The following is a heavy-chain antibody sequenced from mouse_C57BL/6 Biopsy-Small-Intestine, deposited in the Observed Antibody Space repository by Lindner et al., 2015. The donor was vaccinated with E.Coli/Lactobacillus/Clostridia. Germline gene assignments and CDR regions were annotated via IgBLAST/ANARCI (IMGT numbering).Heavy chain of an antibody. CDR3: ARFGQLRLPWFAY. CDR1: GYTFTDYN. CDR2: INPNNGGT. V-gene: IGHV1-22*01. Sequence: EVQLQESGPELVKPGASVKMSCKASGYTFTDYNMHWVKQSHGKSLERIGYINPNNGGTSYNQKFKGKATLTVNKSSSTAYMELRSLTSEDSAVYYCARFGQLRLPWFAYWGQGTLVTVSA. J-gene: IGHJ3*01. D-gene: IGHD3-2*02.